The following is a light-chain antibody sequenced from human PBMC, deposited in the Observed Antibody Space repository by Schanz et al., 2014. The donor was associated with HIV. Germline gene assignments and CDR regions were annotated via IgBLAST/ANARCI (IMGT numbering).Light chain of an antibody. V-gene: IGLV2-8*01. CDR3: QSFDSGLSGWV. Sequence: QSALTQPPSASGSPGQSVTISCTGTSSDVGDYNYVSWYQQHPGKAPKLMIYEVTKRPSGVPDRFSGSKSDTSASLAITGLQAEDEADYFCQSFDSGLSGWVFGGGTKLTVL. CDR2: EVT. CDR1: SSDVGDYNY. J-gene: IGLJ3*02.